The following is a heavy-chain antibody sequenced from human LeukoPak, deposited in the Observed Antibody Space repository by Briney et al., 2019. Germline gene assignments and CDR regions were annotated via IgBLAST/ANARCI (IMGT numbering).Heavy chain of an antibody. V-gene: IGHV3-30*18. CDR1: GFTSSSYG. CDR3: AKDDGNLTPFDY. D-gene: IGHD4-23*01. Sequence: PGRSLRLSCAASGFTSSSYGMHWVRQAPGKGLEWVAVISYDGSNKYYADSVKGRFTISRDNSKNTLYLQMNSLRAEDTAVYYCAKDDGNLTPFDYWGQGTLVTVSS. CDR2: ISYDGSNK. J-gene: IGHJ4*02.